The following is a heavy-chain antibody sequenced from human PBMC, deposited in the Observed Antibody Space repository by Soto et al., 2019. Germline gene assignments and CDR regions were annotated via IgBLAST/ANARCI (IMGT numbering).Heavy chain of an antibody. Sequence: GGSLRLSCAASGFTFSSYSMNWVRQAPGKGLEWVSYISSSSSTIYYADSVKGRFTISRDNAKNSLYLQMNSLRAEDTAVYYCAREQYCSSTSCYVFEDVHYYMDVWGKGTTVTVSS. CDR2: ISSSSSTI. V-gene: IGHV3-48*01. CDR1: GFTFSSYS. CDR3: AREQYCSSTSCYVFEDVHYYMDV. J-gene: IGHJ6*03. D-gene: IGHD2-2*01.